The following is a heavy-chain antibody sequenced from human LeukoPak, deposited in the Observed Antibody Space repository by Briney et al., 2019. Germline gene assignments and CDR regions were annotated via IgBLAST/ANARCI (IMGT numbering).Heavy chain of an antibody. CDR3: AKGYSGYDWVDY. Sequence: GGSLRLSCAASGFTFSSYAMSWVRQAPGKGLEWVSTISVSGGNTYSADSVTGRLTISRDNSKNTLYLQMNSLRAEDTAVYYCAKGYSGYDWVDYWGQGTLVTVSS. V-gene: IGHV3-23*01. J-gene: IGHJ4*02. CDR2: ISVSGGNT. D-gene: IGHD5-12*01. CDR1: GFTFSSYA.